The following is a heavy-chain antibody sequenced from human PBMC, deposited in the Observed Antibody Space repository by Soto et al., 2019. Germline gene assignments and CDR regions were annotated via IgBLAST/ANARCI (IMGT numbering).Heavy chain of an antibody. Sequence: PSETLSLTCTVSGGSISSYYWSWIRQPPGKGLEWIGYIYYSGSTNYNPSLKSRVTISVDTSKNQFSLKLSSVTAADTAVYYCARGRLVARGEKYYYYMDVWGKGTTVTVAS. J-gene: IGHJ6*03. CDR3: ARGRLVARGEKYYYYMDV. D-gene: IGHD5-12*01. CDR2: IYYSGST. V-gene: IGHV4-59*01. CDR1: GGSISSYY.